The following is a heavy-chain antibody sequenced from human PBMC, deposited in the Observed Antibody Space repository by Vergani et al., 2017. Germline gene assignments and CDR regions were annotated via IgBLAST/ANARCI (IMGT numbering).Heavy chain of an antibody. J-gene: IGHJ6*03. CDR2: IYYTGST. V-gene: IGHV4-59*01. Sequence: QVQLQESGPGLVKPSETLSLTCVVSGFSISSKYWTWIRQPPGKGLEWIGYIYYTGSTYYNPSLKSRVTISVDTSKNEFSLKLSSVTAADTAVYYCARVKDYYMDVWGKGTTVTVSS. CDR1: GFSISSKY. CDR3: ARVKDYYMDV.